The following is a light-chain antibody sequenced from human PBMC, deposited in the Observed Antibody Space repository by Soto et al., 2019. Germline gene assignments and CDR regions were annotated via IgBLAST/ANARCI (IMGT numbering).Light chain of an antibody. CDR2: DAS. CDR1: QSISSW. CDR3: QQYSGLWT. Sequence: DIQMTQSPSTLPASVGDRVTITCRASQSISSWLAWYQQKPGKAPKLLIYDASSLESGVPSRFSGSGSGTEFTLTISSLQPDDFATYYCQQYSGLWTFGQGTKVDIK. V-gene: IGKV1-5*01. J-gene: IGKJ1*01.